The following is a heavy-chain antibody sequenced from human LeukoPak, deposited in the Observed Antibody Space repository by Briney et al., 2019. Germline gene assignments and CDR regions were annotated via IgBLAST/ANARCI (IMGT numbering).Heavy chain of an antibody. V-gene: IGHV4-34*01. J-gene: IGHJ6*03. CDR2: INHSGSA. Sequence: SETLSLTCAVYGGSFSGYYWSWIRQPPGKDLEWIGEINHSGSATYNPSLKSRVTISVDTSKNQFSLKLSSVTAAGTAVYYCARVRFLEWLTSNYMDVWGKGTTVTVSS. CDR1: GGSFSGYY. D-gene: IGHD3-3*01. CDR3: ARVRFLEWLTSNYMDV.